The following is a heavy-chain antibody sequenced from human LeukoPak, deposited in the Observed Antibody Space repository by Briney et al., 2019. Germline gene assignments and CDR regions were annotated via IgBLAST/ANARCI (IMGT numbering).Heavy chain of an antibody. CDR1: GGSISSGSYY. D-gene: IGHD5-12*01. Sequence: SETLSLTCTVSGGSISSGSYYWSWIRQPAGKGLEWIGRIYTSGSTNYNPSLKSRVTISVDTSKNQFSLKLSSVTAADTAVYYCARDPPYSGWWYYDFDIWGQGTMVTVSS. J-gene: IGHJ3*02. V-gene: IGHV4-61*02. CDR2: IYTSGST. CDR3: ARDPPYSGWWYYDFDI.